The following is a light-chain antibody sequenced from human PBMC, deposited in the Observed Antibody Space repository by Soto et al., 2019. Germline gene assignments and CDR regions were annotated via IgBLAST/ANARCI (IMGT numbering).Light chain of an antibody. J-gene: IGKJ5*01. CDR1: QSIHTS. Sequence: VVIQSRATLSLSPGERSTLSCMAIQSIHTSLAWYQQKPGQTPRLVLYDSTLRANGVPDRFGGSRSGTEFTLTINNLEHDDFAAHYCQQRNVWPPITFGQGTRLEIK. CDR3: QQRNVWPPIT. CDR2: DST. V-gene: IGKV3-11*01.